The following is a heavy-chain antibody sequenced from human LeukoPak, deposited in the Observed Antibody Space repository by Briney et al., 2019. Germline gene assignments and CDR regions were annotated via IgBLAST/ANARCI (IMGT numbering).Heavy chain of an antibody. D-gene: IGHD2-2*01. CDR3: ARVRCSSTSCYADNWFDP. CDR1: GGSISSYY. J-gene: IGHJ5*02. V-gene: IGHV4-34*01. CDR2: INHSGST. Sequence: SETLSLTCTVSGGSISSYYWSWIRQPPGKGLEWIGEINHSGSTNYNPSLKSRVTISVDTSKNQFSLKLSSVTAADTAVYYCARVRCSSTSCYADNWFDPWGQGTLVTVSS.